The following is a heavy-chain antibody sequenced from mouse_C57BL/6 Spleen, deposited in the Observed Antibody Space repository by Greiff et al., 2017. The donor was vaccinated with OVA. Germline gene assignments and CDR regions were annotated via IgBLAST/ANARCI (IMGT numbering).Heavy chain of an antibody. CDR3: ARDGLKGYEGLAY. Sequence: VKLVESGAELVRPGTSVKVSCTASGYAFTNYLIEWVKQRPGQGLEWIGVINPGSGGTNYHEKFKGKATLTADNSTSTANMQLSSLTSEDSAVYVCARDGLKGYEGLAYWGQGTLVTVSA. D-gene: IGHD2-2*01. CDR2: INPGSGGT. V-gene: IGHV1-54*01. CDR1: GYAFTNYL. J-gene: IGHJ3*01.